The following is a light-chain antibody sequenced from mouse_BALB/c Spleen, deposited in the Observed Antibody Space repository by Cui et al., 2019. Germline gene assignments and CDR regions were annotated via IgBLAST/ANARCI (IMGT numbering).Light chain of an antibody. CDR1: QDVGTA. CDR2: WAS. Sequence: DIVMTQYHKFMSTSVGDRVSITCKASQDVGTAVAWYQQKPGQSPKLLIYWASTRHTGVPDRFTGSGSGTDFTLTISNVQSEDLADYFCQQYSSYHTFGGGTKLEIK. V-gene: IGKV6-23*01. CDR3: QQYSSYHT. J-gene: IGKJ2*01.